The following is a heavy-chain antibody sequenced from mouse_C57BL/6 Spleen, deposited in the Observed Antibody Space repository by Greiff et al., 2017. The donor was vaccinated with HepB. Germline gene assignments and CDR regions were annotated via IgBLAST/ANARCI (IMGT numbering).Heavy chain of an antibody. D-gene: IGHD4-1*01. CDR2: ISDGGSYT. CDR3: ARGSGRGGYFDV. CDR1: GFTFSSYA. Sequence: EVKVVESGGGLVKPGGSLKLSCAASGFTFSSYAMSWVRQTPEKRLEWVATISDGGSYTYYPDNVKGRFTISRDNAKNNLYLQMSHLKSEDTAMYYCARGSGRGGYFDVWGTGTTVTVSS. J-gene: IGHJ1*03. V-gene: IGHV5-4*03.